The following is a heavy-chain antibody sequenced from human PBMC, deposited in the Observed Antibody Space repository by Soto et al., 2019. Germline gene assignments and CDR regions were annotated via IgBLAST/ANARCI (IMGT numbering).Heavy chain of an antibody. D-gene: IGHD4-17*01. CDR1: GFTFSSYA. J-gene: IGHJ6*02. Sequence: PGGSMRLSCAASGFTFSSYAMHWVRQAPGKGLEWVAVISYDGSNKYYADAVKGRFTITRDNSKNTPYLQMNSLRAEDTAVYYCARDPRDYGGNSWYYYYGMDVWCQGTTVTVSS. V-gene: IGHV3-30-3*01. CDR3: ARDPRDYGGNSWYYYYGMDV. CDR2: ISYDGSNK.